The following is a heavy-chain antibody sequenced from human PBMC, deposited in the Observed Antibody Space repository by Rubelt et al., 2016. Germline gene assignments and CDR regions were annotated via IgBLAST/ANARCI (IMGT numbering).Heavy chain of an antibody. D-gene: IGHD6-6*01. Sequence: QVQLQQSGPGLVKPSQTLSLTCAISGDSVSSNSAAWNWIRQSPSRGLEWLGRTYYRSKWYNENAVSVKSRIIINPDTSKNQFSPQMKSVAAEDTAWYYCARGAYSNSSGCSWYGVDVWGQGTTVTVSS. CDR3: ARGAYSNSSGCSWYGVDV. V-gene: IGHV6-1*01. CDR1: GDSVSSNSAA. CDR2: TYYRSKWYN. J-gene: IGHJ6*02.